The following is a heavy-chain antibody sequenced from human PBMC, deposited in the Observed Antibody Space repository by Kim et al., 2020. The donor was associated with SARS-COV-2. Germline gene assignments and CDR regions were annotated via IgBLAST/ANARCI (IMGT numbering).Heavy chain of an antibody. D-gene: IGHD2-15*01. CDR1: GYTFTSYY. V-gene: IGHV1-46*01. J-gene: IGHJ6*02. Sequence: ASVKVSCKASGYTFTSYYMHWVRQAPGQGLEWMGIINPSGGSTSYAQKFQGRVTMTRDTSTSTVYMELSSLRSEDTAVYYCARDDVVVVAATLYGMDVWGQGTTVTVSS. CDR2: INPSGGST. CDR3: ARDDVVVVAATLYGMDV.